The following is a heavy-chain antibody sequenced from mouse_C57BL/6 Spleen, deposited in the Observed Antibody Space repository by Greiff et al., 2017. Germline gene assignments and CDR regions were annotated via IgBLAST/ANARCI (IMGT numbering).Heavy chain of an antibody. D-gene: IGHD1-1*01. CDR2: MSDGGSYT. CDR1: GFTFSSYA. V-gene: IGHV5-4*01. Sequence: EVQLVESGGGLVKPGGSLKLSCAASGFTFSSYAMSWVRQTPEKRLEWVATMSDGGSYTYYPDNVKGRFTISRANAKNNLYLQMSHLKSEDTAMYYCARAYYYGSSYVNYAMDYWGQGTSVTVSS. J-gene: IGHJ4*01. CDR3: ARAYYYGSSYVNYAMDY.